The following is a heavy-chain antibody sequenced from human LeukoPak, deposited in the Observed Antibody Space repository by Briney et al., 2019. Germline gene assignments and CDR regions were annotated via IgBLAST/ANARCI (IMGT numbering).Heavy chain of an antibody. CDR2: IRSKANSYET. V-gene: IGHV3-73*01. CDR3: TRHHPTALLWFGE. D-gene: IGHD3-10*01. CDR1: GFTFSGSA. Sequence: GGSLTLSCAASGFTFSGSAMHWVRQASGKGLEWVGRIRSKANSYETAYAASVKGRFTISRDDSKNTAYLQMNSLKTEDTAVYYCTRHHPTALLWFGEGGQGTLVTVSS. J-gene: IGHJ4*02.